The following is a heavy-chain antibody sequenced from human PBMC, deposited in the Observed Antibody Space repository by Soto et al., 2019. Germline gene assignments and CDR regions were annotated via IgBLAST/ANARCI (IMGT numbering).Heavy chain of an antibody. CDR2: ISGSGGST. CDR3: AKASYYYDSSGYYDYLDY. J-gene: IGHJ4*02. Sequence: GGSLRRSCAASGFTFSSYAMSWVRQAPGKGLEWVSAISGSGGSTYYADSVKGRFTISRDNSKNTLYLQMNSLRAEDTAVYYCAKASYYYDSSGYYDYLDYGGQGTLVTVPS. V-gene: IGHV3-23*01. CDR1: GFTFSSYA. D-gene: IGHD3-22*01.